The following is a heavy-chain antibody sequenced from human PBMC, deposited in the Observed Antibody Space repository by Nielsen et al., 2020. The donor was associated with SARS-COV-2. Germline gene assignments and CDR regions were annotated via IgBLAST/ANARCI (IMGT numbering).Heavy chain of an antibody. D-gene: IGHD6-19*01. J-gene: IGHJ4*02. Sequence: GGSLRLSCAASGFTFSDYYMSWIRQAPGKGLEWVSYISSSSSYTNYADSVKGRFTISRDNAKNSLYLQMNSLRVEDTAVYYCARGGYSSGDLDYWGQGTRVTVSS. CDR1: GFTFSDYY. CDR3: ARGGYSSGDLDY. V-gene: IGHV3-11*06. CDR2: ISSSSSYT.